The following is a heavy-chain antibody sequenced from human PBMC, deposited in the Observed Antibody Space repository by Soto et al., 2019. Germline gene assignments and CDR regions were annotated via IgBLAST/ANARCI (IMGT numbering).Heavy chain of an antibody. V-gene: IGHV3-23*01. J-gene: IGHJ6*02. Sequence: PGGSLGLCCAASGFTFSSYAMSWVRQAPGKGLEWVSAISGSGGSTYYADSVKGRFTISRDNSKNTLYLQMNSLRAEDTAVYYCAKCLYGSWSYQCHVMDVCSQRTTVPVSS. D-gene: IGHD3-10*01. CDR2: ISGSGGST. CDR3: AKCLYGSWSYQCHVMDV. CDR1: GFTFSSYA.